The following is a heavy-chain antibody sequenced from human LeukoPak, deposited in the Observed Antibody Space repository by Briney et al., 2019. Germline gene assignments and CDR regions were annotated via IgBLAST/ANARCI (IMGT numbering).Heavy chain of an antibody. CDR3: ATLAGYSSESWFDP. V-gene: IGHV4-59*01. Sequence: SETLSLTCTVSGGSISSYYWSWIRQPPGKGLEWIGYIYYTWSTNYNPSLKSRVTISVDTSKNQFSLKLSSVTAADTAVYYCATLAGYSSESWFDPWGQGILVTVSS. CDR2: IYYTWST. J-gene: IGHJ5*02. CDR1: GGSISSYY. D-gene: IGHD3-9*01.